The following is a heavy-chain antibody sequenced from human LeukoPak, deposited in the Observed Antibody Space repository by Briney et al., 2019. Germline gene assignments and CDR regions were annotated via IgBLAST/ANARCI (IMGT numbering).Heavy chain of an antibody. V-gene: IGHV3-23*01. Sequence: ESSETLSLTCTVSGGSISSSSYYWGWIRQPPGKGLEWVSAISGSGGSTYYADSVKGRFTISRDNSKNTLYLQVNSLRAEDTAVYYCAKALFWDYGSGYFDYWGQGTLVTVSS. CDR2: ISGSGGST. D-gene: IGHD3-10*01. CDR3: AKALFWDYGSGYFDY. CDR1: GGSISSSSYY. J-gene: IGHJ4*02.